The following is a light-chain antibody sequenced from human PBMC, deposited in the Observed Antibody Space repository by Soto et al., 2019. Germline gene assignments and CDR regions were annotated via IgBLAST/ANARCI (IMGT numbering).Light chain of an antibody. CDR2: QMK. Sequence: SVVTATAPVSLSPGQSIPISVTGPSTDVGGYNYVSWXQQHPGKAPKLIIYQMKTRPAAGCYRFSDSKSGNAASLTIYGLQAGEDAEYYCNAYTSSTTYVCGTGTKVTVL. J-gene: IGLJ1*01. CDR1: STDVGGYNY. V-gene: IGLV2-14*01. CDR3: NAYTSSTTYV.